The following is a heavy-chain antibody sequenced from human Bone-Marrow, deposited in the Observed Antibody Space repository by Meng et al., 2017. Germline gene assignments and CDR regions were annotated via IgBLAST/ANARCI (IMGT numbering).Heavy chain of an antibody. CDR3: ARLGSTRWLPNWFDP. D-gene: IGHD5-24*01. Sequence: KVFCKGSGYSFTSYWIGWVRQMPGKGLEWMGIIYPGDSDTRYSPSFQGQVTISADKSISTAYLQWSSLKASDTAMYYCARLGSTRWLPNWFDPWGQGTLVTVSS. J-gene: IGHJ5*02. CDR2: IYPGDSDT. V-gene: IGHV5-51*01. CDR1: GYSFTSYW.